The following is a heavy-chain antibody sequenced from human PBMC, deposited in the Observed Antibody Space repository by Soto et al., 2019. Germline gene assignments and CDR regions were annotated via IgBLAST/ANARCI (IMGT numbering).Heavy chain of an antibody. V-gene: IGHV4-59*01. CDR2: IYYTGIT. J-gene: IGHJ4*02. Sequence: VQLQESGPGLVRPLETLSLTCALSGDSISGYYWSWIRQSPGQGLEWIGFIYYTGITNYNPSLKSRVTMSVDTSKNQFSLRLSSVTAADTAVYFCAKYRRTDAEGYSFHYWGQGALVTVSS. CDR1: GDSISGYY. CDR3: AKYRRTDAEGYSFHY. D-gene: IGHD2-15*01.